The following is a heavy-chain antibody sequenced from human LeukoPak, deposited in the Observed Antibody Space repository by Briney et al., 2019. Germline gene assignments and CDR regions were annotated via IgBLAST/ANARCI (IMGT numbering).Heavy chain of an antibody. CDR3: ARGGSITTIRGVIIPDVFNI. Sequence: ASVKVSCKASGYTFTTYGIIWVRQAPGQGLEWMGWISAYNGNTNYAQKLQGRVTMTTDTSTTTAYMELRSLRSDDTAVYYCARGGSITTIRGVIIPDVFNIWGKGKMVTVSS. CDR2: ISAYNGNT. D-gene: IGHD3-10*01. CDR1: GYTFTTYG. V-gene: IGHV1-18*01. J-gene: IGHJ3*02.